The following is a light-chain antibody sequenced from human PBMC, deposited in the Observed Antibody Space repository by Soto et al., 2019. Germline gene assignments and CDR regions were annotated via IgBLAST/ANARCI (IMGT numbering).Light chain of an antibody. CDR2: AAS. Sequence: DIQMTQSPSSLSASVGDRVTITCRASPSISSYLNWYQQKPGKAPKLLIYAASSLQSGVPSRFSGSGSGTDFTLTISSLQPEDFATYYGQQSYSTPHTFGQGTKVEIK. V-gene: IGKV1-39*01. CDR3: QQSYSTPHT. J-gene: IGKJ2*01. CDR1: PSISSY.